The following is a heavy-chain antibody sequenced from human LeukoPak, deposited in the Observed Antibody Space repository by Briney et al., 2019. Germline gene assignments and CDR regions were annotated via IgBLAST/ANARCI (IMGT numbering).Heavy chain of an antibody. V-gene: IGHV1-69*13. D-gene: IGHD3-22*01. CDR1: GGTFSSYA. Sequence: ASVKVSCKASGGTFSSYAISWVRQAPGQGLEWMGGIIPIFGTANYAQKFQGRVTITADESTSTAYMELSSLRSEDTAVYYCARHGVCYDSIGYPGAFDIWGQGAMVTVSS. J-gene: IGHJ3*02. CDR3: ARHGVCYDSIGYPGAFDI. CDR2: IIPIFGTA.